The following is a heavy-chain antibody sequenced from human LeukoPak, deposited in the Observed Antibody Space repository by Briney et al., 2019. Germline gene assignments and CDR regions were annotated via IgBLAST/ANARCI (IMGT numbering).Heavy chain of an antibody. CDR2: IYYSGNT. D-gene: IGHD2-2*03. V-gene: IGHV4-39*07. CDR1: GGSISSSSYY. Sequence: SETLSLTCTVSGGSISSSSYYWGWIRQPPGKGLEWIGNIYYSGNTYYNPSLQSRVTISVDTSKNQFSLKLSSVTAADTAVYYCARDGYLAVDYWGQGTLVTVSS. J-gene: IGHJ4*02. CDR3: ARDGYLAVDY.